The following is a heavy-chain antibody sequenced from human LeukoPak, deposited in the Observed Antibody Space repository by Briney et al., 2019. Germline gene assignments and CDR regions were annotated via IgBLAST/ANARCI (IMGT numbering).Heavy chain of an antibody. CDR3: ANSRGYGSGNL. CDR1: GFTFSNYA. D-gene: IGHD3-10*01. CDR2: VSGSGDRT. Sequence: GGSLRLSCAASGFTFSNYAMSWVCQAPGKGLEWISAVSGSGDRTYYAGSVKGRFTISRDNSKNIVYLRMNSLRAEDTAVYFCANSRGYGSGNLWGQGTLVTVSS. V-gene: IGHV3-23*01. J-gene: IGHJ4*02.